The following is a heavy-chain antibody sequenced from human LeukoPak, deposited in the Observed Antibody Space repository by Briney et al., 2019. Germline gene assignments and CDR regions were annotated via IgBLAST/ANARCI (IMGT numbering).Heavy chain of an antibody. Sequence: PGGSLRLSCAASGFTFSSYEMNWVRQAPGKGLEWVSYISSSGSTIYYADSVKGRFTISRDNAKNSQYLQMNSLRAEDTAVYYCARGGDDYGDYGAGFDYWGQGTLVTVSS. CDR3: ARGGDDYGDYGAGFDY. J-gene: IGHJ4*02. CDR2: ISSSGSTI. V-gene: IGHV3-48*03. D-gene: IGHD4-17*01. CDR1: GFTFSSYE.